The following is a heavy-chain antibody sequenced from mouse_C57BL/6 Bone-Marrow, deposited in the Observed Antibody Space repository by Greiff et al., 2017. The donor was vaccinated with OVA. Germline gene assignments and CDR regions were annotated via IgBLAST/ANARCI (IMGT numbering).Heavy chain of an antibody. CDR1: GYSITSGYY. CDR2: ISYDGSN. Sequence: EVKLMESGPGLVKPSQSLSLTCSVTGYSITSGYYWNWIRQFPGNKLEWMGYISYDGSNNYNPSLKNRISITRDTSKNQFFLKLNSVTTEDTATYYSARETTVVATRYFDNWGQGTTRTGSS. D-gene: IGHD1-1*01. V-gene: IGHV3-6*01. J-gene: IGHJ2*01. CDR3: ARETTVVATRYFDN.